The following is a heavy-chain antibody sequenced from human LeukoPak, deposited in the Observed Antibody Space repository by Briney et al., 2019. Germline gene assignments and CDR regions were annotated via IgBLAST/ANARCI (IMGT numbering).Heavy chain of an antibody. CDR3: ARDARRSIVGASFDY. V-gene: IGHV3-21*05. D-gene: IGHD1-26*01. Sequence: GGSLRLSCTASGFTFSSYSMNWVRQAPGKGLEWVSYISSSSSYIYYADSVKGRFTISRDNAKNSLYLQMNSLRAEDTAVYYCARDARRSIVGASFDYWGQGTLVTVSS. J-gene: IGHJ4*02. CDR2: ISSSSSYI. CDR1: GFTFSSYS.